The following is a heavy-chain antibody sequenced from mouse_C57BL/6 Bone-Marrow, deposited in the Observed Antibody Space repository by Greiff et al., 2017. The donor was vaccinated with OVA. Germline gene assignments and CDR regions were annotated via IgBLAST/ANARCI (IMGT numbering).Heavy chain of an antibody. CDR1: GYTFTDYY. Sequence: VQLKQSGPELVKPGASVKISCKASGYTFTDYYMNWVKQSHGKSLEWIGDINPNNGGTSYNQKFKGKATLTVDKSSSTAYMELRSLTSEDSAVYYCARLVQLRAMDYWGRGTAVTVSS. V-gene: IGHV1-26*01. CDR3: ARLVQLRAMDY. CDR2: INPNNGGT. D-gene: IGHD3-1*01. J-gene: IGHJ4*01.